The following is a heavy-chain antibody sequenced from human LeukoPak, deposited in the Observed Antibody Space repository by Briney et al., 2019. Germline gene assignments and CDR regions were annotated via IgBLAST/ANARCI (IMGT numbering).Heavy chain of an antibody. V-gene: IGHV3-30*04. CDR2: ISYDGSNK. J-gene: IGHJ6*03. CDR1: GFTFRSYA. CDR3: AKRRGLELLYYYYMDV. Sequence: PGGSLRLSCAASGFTFRSYAMHWVRQAPGKGLEWVAVISYDGSNKYYVDSVKGRFTISRDNSKNTLYLQMNSLRAEDTAVYYCAKRRGLELLYYYYMDVWGKGTTVTVSS. D-gene: IGHD1-7*01.